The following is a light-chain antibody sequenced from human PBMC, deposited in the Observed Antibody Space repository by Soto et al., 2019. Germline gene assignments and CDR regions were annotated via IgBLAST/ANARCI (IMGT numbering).Light chain of an antibody. Sequence: DIQMTQSPSTLSASVGDRVTITCRASQSITIWLAWYQQKPGKAPKLLIFDASSLESGVPSRFSGSGSGTEFTLTISSLQPDDFATYYCQHYNSYSWMFGQGTKVEIK. CDR1: QSITIW. J-gene: IGKJ1*01. CDR3: QHYNSYSWM. V-gene: IGKV1-5*01. CDR2: DAS.